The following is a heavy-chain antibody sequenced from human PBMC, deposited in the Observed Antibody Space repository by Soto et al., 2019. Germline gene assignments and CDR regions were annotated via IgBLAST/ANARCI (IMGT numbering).Heavy chain of an antibody. CDR3: ARAGKVERSLDH. V-gene: IGHV4-61*01. CDR1: GGSVSSGSYY. CDR2: IYYSGST. D-gene: IGHD1-1*01. J-gene: IGHJ4*02. Sequence: SETLSLTCTVSGGSVSSGSYYWSWIRQPPGKGLEWIGYIYYSGSTNYNPSLKSRVTISVDTSKNQFSLKLSSVTAADTAVYYCARAGKVERSLDHWGQRTLVTVPS.